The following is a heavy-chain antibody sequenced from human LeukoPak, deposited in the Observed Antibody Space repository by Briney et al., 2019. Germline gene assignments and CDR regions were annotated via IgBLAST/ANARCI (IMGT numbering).Heavy chain of an antibody. J-gene: IGHJ3*02. D-gene: IGHD3-22*01. V-gene: IGHV4-39*01. Sequence: SGTLSLTCTVSGGSISSSSYYWGWIRQPPGKGLEWIGSIYYSGSTYYNPSLKSRVTISVDTSKNQFSLKLSSVTAADTAVYYCARGAAVIVVVDAFDIWGQGTMVTVSS. CDR2: IYYSGST. CDR3: ARGAAVIVVVDAFDI. CDR1: GGSISSSSYY.